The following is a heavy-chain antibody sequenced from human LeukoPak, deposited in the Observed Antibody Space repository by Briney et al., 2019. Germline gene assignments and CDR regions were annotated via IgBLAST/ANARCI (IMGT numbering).Heavy chain of an antibody. Sequence: SQTLSLTCAISGDSVSSNRAAWNWIRQSPSRGLEWLGRTYYRSKWYNDYAVSVKSRITINPDTSKNQFSLQLNSVTPEDTAVYFCARANVRNCRSTTCYTDWFDPWGQGTLVTVSS. V-gene: IGHV6-1*01. J-gene: IGHJ5*02. CDR1: GDSVSSNRAA. D-gene: IGHD2-2*02. CDR3: ARANVRNCRSTTCYTDWFDP. CDR2: TYYRSKWYN.